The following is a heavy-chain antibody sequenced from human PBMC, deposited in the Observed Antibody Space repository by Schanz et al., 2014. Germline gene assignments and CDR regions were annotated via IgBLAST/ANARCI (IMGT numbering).Heavy chain of an antibody. Sequence: QVQLVQSGAEVKKPGSSVTVSCKASGDTLSSYGISWVRQAPGQGLEWMGRIIPNLGSANYAQKFQGRVTITADKSTSTVYMDLSSLGSEDTAVYYCARGSCSNSGCFDAFDVWGQGTMVTVSS. D-gene: IGHD2-2*01. CDR3: ARGSCSNSGCFDAFDV. V-gene: IGHV1-69*04. J-gene: IGHJ3*01. CDR1: GDTLSSYG. CDR2: IIPNLGSA.